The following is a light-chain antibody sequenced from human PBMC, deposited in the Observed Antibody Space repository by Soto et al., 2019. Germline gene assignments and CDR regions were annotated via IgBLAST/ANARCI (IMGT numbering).Light chain of an antibody. CDR1: QSISTY. Sequence: DIQMTQSPSTVWTSVGDRVTIACGASQSISTYLAWYQQKPGKAPNLLIYDASTLKSPVPSRFSGSGSGTEFTLTISNLQPDDFATYYCQQYNSYSPRTFGQGTKVDIK. CDR2: DAS. CDR3: QQYNSYSPRT. J-gene: IGKJ1*01. V-gene: IGKV1-5*01.